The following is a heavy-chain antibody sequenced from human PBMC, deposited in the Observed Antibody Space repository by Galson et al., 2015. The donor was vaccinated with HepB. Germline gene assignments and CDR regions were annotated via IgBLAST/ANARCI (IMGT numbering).Heavy chain of an antibody. J-gene: IGHJ4*02. CDR1: GFSLSTNGVG. D-gene: IGHD3-9*01. V-gene: IGHV2-5*02. CDR3: AHRRYFQWLSLPFDD. Sequence: ALVKPTQTLTLTCTVSGFSLSTNGVGVGWIRQPPGKALEWLADIYSDADKRYSPSLKSRLTITKDTSKNQVVLTMTNMDPVDTATYFCAHRRYFQWLSLPFDDWGQGTLVTVSS. CDR2: IYSDADK.